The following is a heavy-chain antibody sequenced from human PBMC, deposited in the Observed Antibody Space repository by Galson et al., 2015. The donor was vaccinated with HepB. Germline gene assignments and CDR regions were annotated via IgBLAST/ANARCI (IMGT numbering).Heavy chain of an antibody. CDR2: INGRGSTT. CDR1: GFIFRHHA. Sequence: SLRLSCAGSGFIFRHHAMAWIRQAPGKGLEWVSGINGRGSTTYYSDAVKGRFSISRDNSKNTVFLQMDNLKVDDTATYYSVKEGAWFGGDWFDPWGQGTLVTV. J-gene: IGHJ5*02. CDR3: VKEGAWFGGDWFDP. D-gene: IGHD3-16*01. V-gene: IGHV3-23*01.